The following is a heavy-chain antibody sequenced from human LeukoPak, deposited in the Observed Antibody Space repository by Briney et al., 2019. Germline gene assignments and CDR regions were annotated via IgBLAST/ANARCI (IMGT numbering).Heavy chain of an antibody. D-gene: IGHD5-24*01. CDR3: ARDEMATIHGIDY. J-gene: IGHJ4*02. Sequence: ASVKVSCKASGYTFTGYGISWVRQAPGQGLEWMGWISAHNGNTNYAQKLQGRVTMTTDTSTSTAYMELRSPRSDDTAVYYCARDEMATIHGIDYWGQGTLVTVSS. CDR2: ISAHNGNT. V-gene: IGHV1-18*01. CDR1: GYTFTGYG.